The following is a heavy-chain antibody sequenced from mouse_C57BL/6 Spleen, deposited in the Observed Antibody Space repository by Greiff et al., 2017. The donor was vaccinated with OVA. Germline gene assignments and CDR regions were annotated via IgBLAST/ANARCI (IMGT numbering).Heavy chain of an antibody. Sequence: QVQLQQSGAELVKPGASVKLSCKASGYTFTGYWMQWVKQRPGQGLEWIGEIDPSDSYTNYNQKFKGKATLTVDTSSSTAYMQLSSLTSEDSAVYYCARFPTGTRAMDYWGQGTSVTVSS. CDR2: IDPSDSYT. J-gene: IGHJ4*01. CDR3: ARFPTGTRAMDY. D-gene: IGHD4-1*02. V-gene: IGHV1-50*01. CDR1: GYTFTGYW.